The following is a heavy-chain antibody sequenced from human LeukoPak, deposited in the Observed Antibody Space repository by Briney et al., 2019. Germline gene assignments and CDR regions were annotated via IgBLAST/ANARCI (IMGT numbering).Heavy chain of an antibody. CDR1: GFTFSSYW. Sequence: GGSLRLSCAASGFTFSSYWMSWVRQAPGKGLEWVSAISGSGGSTYYADSVKGRFTISRDNSKNTLYLQMNSLRAEDTAVYYCAKDLGFWSGPDAFDIWGQGTMVTVSS. D-gene: IGHD3-3*01. CDR2: ISGSGGST. V-gene: IGHV3-23*01. CDR3: AKDLGFWSGPDAFDI. J-gene: IGHJ3*02.